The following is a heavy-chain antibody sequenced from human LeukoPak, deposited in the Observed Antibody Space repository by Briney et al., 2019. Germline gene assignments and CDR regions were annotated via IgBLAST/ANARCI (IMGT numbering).Heavy chain of an antibody. CDR1: GGSISSSHSY. J-gene: IGHJ4*02. V-gene: IGHV4-39*01. D-gene: IGHD3-22*01. CDR2: IYYTGST. CDR3: ARGYYYDSSGYPSYYFDY. Sequence: PSETLSLTCTVSGGSISSSHSYWGWIRQAPGKGLEWMGSIYYTGSTYHNPSLKSRFTISVDTSKNQFSLKLSSVTAADTAVYYCARGYYYDSSGYPSYYFDYWGQGTLVTVSS.